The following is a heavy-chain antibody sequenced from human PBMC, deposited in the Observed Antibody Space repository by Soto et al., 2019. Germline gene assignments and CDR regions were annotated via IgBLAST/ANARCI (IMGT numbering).Heavy chain of an antibody. V-gene: IGHV4-34*01. CDR2: INHSGST. D-gene: IGHD2-8*02. J-gene: IGHJ4*02. CDR1: GGNFSGYY. Sequence: SEPISLTYAVYGGNFSGYYWTWIRQHPGTGLEWIGEINHSGSTNYNPSLKSRVTISVDTSKNQFSLKLTSVTAADTAVYYCARDKITGLFDYWGQGTLVTVSS. CDR3: ARDKITGLFDY.